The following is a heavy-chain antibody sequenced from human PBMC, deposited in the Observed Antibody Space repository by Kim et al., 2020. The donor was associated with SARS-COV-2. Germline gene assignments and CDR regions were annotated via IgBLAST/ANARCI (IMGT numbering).Heavy chain of an antibody. CDR2: TYYRSKWYN. Sequence: SQTLSLTCAISGDRVSSNSAAWNWIRQSPSRGLEWLGRTYYRSKWYNDYAVSVKSRITINPDTSKNQFSLQLNSVTPEDTAVYYCARDLGQWLVRGYYYGMDVWGQGTTVTVSS. CDR3: ARDLGQWLVRGYYYGMDV. V-gene: IGHV6-1*01. D-gene: IGHD6-19*01. CDR1: GDRVSSNSAA. J-gene: IGHJ6*02.